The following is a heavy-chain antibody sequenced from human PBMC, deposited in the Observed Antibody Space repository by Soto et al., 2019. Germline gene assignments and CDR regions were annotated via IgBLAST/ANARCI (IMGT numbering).Heavy chain of an antibody. J-gene: IGHJ3*02. CDR1: GGTFSSYA. D-gene: IGHD4-17*01. CDR3: ARDRPTTVGLIPGGRDAFDI. Sequence: VASVKVSCKASGGTFSSYAISWVRQAPGQGLEWMGGIIPIFGTANYAQKFQGRVTITADESTSTAYMELSSLRSEDTAVYYCARDRPTTVGLIPGGRDAFDIWGQGTMVTVSS. V-gene: IGHV1-69*13. CDR2: IIPIFGTA.